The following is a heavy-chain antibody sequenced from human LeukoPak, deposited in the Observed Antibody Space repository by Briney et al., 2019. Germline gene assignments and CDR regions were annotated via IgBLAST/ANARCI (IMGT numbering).Heavy chain of an antibody. D-gene: IGHD2-2*01. CDR2: INPNSGGT. Sequence: ASVKVSCKASGYTFTGYYMHWVRQASGQGLEWLGRINPNSGGTNYAQKFQGRVTMTRDTSINTAYMELSRLRSDDTAVYYCAREYCSSISCFKFFDDWGQGTLVTVSS. CDR3: AREYCSSISCFKFFDD. CDR1: GYTFTGYY. J-gene: IGHJ4*02. V-gene: IGHV1-2*06.